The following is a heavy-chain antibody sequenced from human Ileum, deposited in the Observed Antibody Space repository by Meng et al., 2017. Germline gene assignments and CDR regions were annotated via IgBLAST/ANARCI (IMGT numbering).Heavy chain of an antibody. CDR3: AKERGGLFDS. Sequence: AQSGPEVKEPGAAVMLSCTASGYTFTDSVLHWVRQAPGQRPEWMGWLNPAIDSTYYLQKLRGRITITRDSSANTIYLDLGGLTPDDTAVYFCAKERGGLFDSWGQGSLVTVSS. D-gene: IGHD4-23*01. V-gene: IGHV1-3*01. CDR1: GYTFTDSV. CDR2: LNPAIDST. J-gene: IGHJ4*02.